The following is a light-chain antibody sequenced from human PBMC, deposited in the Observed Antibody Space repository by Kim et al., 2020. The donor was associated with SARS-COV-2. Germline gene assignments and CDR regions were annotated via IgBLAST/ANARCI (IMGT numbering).Light chain of an antibody. CDR1: LSISTW. CDR2: VAS. J-gene: IGKJ1*01. Sequence: EDQPTLTGRASLSISTWLAGSQKKPGKAPEFLIFVASSLQNGVHSSFSGGGSGTEFFLTVSSLQPDDFAFYYCKQYNTYPWTFGHGTTVDIK. CDR3: KQYNTYPWT. V-gene: IGKV1-5*03.